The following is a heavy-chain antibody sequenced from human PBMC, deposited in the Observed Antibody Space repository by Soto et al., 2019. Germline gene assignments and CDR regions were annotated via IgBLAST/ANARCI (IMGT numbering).Heavy chain of an antibody. V-gene: IGHV4-31*03. Sequence: QVQLQESGPGLVKPSQTLSLTCTVSGGSISSGGYYWSWIRQHPGKGLEWIGYIYYSGSTYYNPSLKSRVTISVDTSKNQFSLKLSSVTAADTAVYCCARAYCSSTSCDTLNWFHPWGQGTLVTVSS. J-gene: IGHJ5*02. CDR3: ARAYCSSTSCDTLNWFHP. CDR2: IYYSGST. CDR1: GGSISSGGYY. D-gene: IGHD2-2*01.